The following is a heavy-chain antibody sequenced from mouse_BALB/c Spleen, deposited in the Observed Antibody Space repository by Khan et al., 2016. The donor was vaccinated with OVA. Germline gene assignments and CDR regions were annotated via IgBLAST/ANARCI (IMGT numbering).Heavy chain of an antibody. CDR2: ISRGGGYT. V-gene: IGHV5-6*02. CDR1: GFNFSSYG. Sequence: EVKLEESGGDLVKPGGSLKLSCAASGFNFSSYGMSWVRQTPDKRLEWVASISRGGGYTYYADSVKGRFTISRDNAKNTLYLQMSSLTSEDTAMFYCTRAYYGNDYYAMDNWGQGTSVTVSS. CDR3: TRAYYGNDYYAMDN. D-gene: IGHD2-9*01. J-gene: IGHJ4*01.